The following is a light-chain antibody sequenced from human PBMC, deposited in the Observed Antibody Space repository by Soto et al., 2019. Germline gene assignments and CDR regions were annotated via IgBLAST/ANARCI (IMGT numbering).Light chain of an antibody. CDR3: TSYAGTDPLGVV. CDR1: SGDVGGYDY. J-gene: IGLJ2*01. CDR2: EVT. Sequence: QSVLTQPPSASGSPGQSVTISCTGTSGDVGGYDYVSWYQHHPGRAPKLLIYEVTTRPSGVPCRFSGSKSGNTASLTVSGLLAEDEADYFCTSYAGTDPLGVVFGGGTKLTVL. V-gene: IGLV2-8*01.